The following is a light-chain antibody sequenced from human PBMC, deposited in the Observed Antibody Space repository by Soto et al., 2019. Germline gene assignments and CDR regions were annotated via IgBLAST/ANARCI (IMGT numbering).Light chain of an antibody. J-gene: IGKJ2*01. CDR2: AAS. CDR1: QTISSY. Sequence: DIQMTQAPSSLSASVGDRVTITCRARQTISSYLNWYQQKPGKAPKLLIYAASSLQSAVPSRFSSCGSGNDFTLTISTLQPEYFATYYCQKGHSIPYTCEQGTKLEIK. V-gene: IGKV1-39*01. CDR3: QKGHSIPYT.